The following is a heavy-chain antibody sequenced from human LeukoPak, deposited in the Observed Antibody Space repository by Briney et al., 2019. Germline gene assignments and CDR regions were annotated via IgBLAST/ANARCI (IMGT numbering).Heavy chain of an antibody. V-gene: IGHV3-43*01. D-gene: IGHD3-10*01. Sequence: GGSLRLSCAASGFTFDDYTMHWVRQAPGKGLEWVSLITWDGGSTYYADSVKGRFTISRDNSKNSLYLQMNSLRTEDTALYYCAKGKNTGSYLSHVDYWGQGTLVTVSS. CDR3: AKGKNTGSYLSHVDY. CDR2: ITWDGGST. CDR1: GFTFDDYT. J-gene: IGHJ4*02.